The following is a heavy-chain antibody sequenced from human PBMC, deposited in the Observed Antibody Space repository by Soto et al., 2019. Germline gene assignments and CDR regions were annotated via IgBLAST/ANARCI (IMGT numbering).Heavy chain of an antibody. Sequence: SETLSLTCTVSGGSIGTYDWSWIRQPPGKGLEWIGYIYYRGNTDYNPSLKSRVTISLDTPKNQFSLKLSSVTAADPAVYYCARHPGYYDILTGYTTYYFDYWGQGILVTVSS. D-gene: IGHD3-9*01. V-gene: IGHV4-59*08. CDR1: GGSIGTYD. CDR3: ARHPGYYDILTGYTTYYFDY. CDR2: IYYRGNT. J-gene: IGHJ4*02.